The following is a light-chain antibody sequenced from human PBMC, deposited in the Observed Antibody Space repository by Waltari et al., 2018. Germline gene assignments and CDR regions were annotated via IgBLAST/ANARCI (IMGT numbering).Light chain of an antibody. CDR3: QQRRTWPSIT. V-gene: IGKV3-11*01. J-gene: IGKJ5*01. Sequence: EIVLTQSPATLSLSPGQRGTLSCRASQSVGVNLAWYQQKPSQAPRLLIYDASNRATGIPARFSGSGSGTDFTLTITGLEPEDFAVYYCQQRRTWPSITFGQGTRLEI. CDR2: DAS. CDR1: QSVGVN.